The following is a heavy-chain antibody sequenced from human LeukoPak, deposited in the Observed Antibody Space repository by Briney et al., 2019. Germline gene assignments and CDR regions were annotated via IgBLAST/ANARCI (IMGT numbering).Heavy chain of an antibody. Sequence: GGSLRLSCAASGFTVSSNYMSWVRQAPGKGLEWVSVIYSGGSTYYADSVKGRFTISSDNSKNTVYLQMNSLRPEDMAVYYCAKEIFSGLLYIDYWGQGTLVTVSS. CDR2: IYSGGST. CDR1: GFTVSSNY. V-gene: IGHV3-53*01. D-gene: IGHD5-12*01. CDR3: AKEIFSGLLYIDY. J-gene: IGHJ4*02.